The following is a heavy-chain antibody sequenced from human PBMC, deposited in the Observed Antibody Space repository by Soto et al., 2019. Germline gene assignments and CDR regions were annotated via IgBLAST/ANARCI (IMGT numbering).Heavy chain of an antibody. CDR3: ARVKDYYDSSGYYGSKGYYFDY. CDR1: GGSISSYY. Sequence: ETLSLTCTVSGGSISSYYWSWIRQPPGKGLEWIGYIYYSGSTNCNPSLKSRVTISVDTSKNQFSLKLSSVTAADTAVYYCARVKDYYDSSGYYGSKGYYFDYWGQGTLVTVSS. CDR2: IYYSGST. V-gene: IGHV4-59*01. D-gene: IGHD3-22*01. J-gene: IGHJ4*02.